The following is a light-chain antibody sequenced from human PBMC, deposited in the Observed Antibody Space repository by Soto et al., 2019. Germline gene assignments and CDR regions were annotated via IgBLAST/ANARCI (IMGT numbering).Light chain of an antibody. J-gene: IGLJ1*01. CDR2: GNS. CDR3: QSYDSSLSGSYV. CDR1: SSNIGAGYD. V-gene: IGLV1-40*01. Sequence: QSVLTQPLSVSGAPGQRVTISCTGSSSNIGAGYDVHWYQQLPGTAPKLLIYGNSNRPSGVPDRFSGSKSGTSASLAITGLQAEDEADYYCQSYDSSLSGSYVFGTGTKVT.